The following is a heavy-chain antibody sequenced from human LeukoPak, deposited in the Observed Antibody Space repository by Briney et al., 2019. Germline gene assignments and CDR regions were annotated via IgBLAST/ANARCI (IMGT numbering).Heavy chain of an antibody. D-gene: IGHD5-18*01. V-gene: IGHV4-34*01. CDR2: INHSGST. J-gene: IGHJ4*02. CDR3: ARGRGRGYSYGYQDY. Sequence: PSETLSLTCAVYGGSFSGYYWSWIRQPPGKGLEWIGEINHSGSTNYNPSLKSRVTISVDTSKNQFSLKLSSVTAADTAVYYCARGRGRGYSYGYQDYWGREPWSPSPQ. CDR1: GGSFSGYY.